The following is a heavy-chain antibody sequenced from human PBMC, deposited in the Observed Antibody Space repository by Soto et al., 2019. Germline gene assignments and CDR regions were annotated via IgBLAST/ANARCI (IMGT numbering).Heavy chain of an antibody. CDR1: GGSISSYY. CDR3: ARHADDYIWGSYRQPFDY. CDR2: IYYSGST. V-gene: IGHV4-59*08. D-gene: IGHD3-16*02. Sequence: SETLSLTCTVSGGSISSYYWSWIRQPPGKGLEWIGYIYYSGSTNYNPSLKSRVTISVDTSKNQFSLKLSSVTAADTAVYYCARHADDYIWGSYRQPFDYWGQGTLVTVSS. J-gene: IGHJ4*02.